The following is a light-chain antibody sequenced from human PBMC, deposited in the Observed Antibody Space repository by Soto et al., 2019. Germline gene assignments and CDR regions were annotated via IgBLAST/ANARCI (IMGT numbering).Light chain of an antibody. Sequence: DIQMTQSPSSLSASVGDRVTITCRASQSISSYLNWYQQKPGKAPKLLIYAASSLQSGVPSRFSGSGSGTEFALTISGLQPDDFASYYCQQFNSYPITFGQGTRLEI. CDR2: AAS. V-gene: IGKV1-39*01. CDR1: QSISSY. J-gene: IGKJ5*01. CDR3: QQFNSYPIT.